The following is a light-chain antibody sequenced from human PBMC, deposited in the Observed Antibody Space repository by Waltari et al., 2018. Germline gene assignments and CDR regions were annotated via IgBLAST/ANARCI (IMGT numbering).Light chain of an antibody. CDR3: QAWDSRTEV. J-gene: IGLJ2*01. CDR1: KLGDKY. Sequence: SYELTQPPSVSVSPGQTASITCSGDKLGDKYACWYQQRPGQSPVLVIYEDTKRPPGIPERFSGSNSGNTATLTISGTQAIDEADYYCQAWDSRTEVFGGGTKLTVL. V-gene: IGLV3-1*01. CDR2: EDT.